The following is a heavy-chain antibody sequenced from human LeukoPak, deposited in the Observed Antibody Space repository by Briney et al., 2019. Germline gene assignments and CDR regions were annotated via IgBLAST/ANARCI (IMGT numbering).Heavy chain of an antibody. V-gene: IGHV3-30*03. D-gene: IGHD1-20*01. Sequence: PGGSLRLSCAASGFTFSSYGMNWVRQAPGKGLEWVAVISYDGSNKYYADSVKGRFTISGDNSKNTLYLQMNSLRAEDTAVYYCARVNSYTPRLSITGTPDYWGQGTLVTVSS. CDR2: ISYDGSNK. CDR1: GFTFSSYG. CDR3: ARVNSYTPRLSITGTPDY. J-gene: IGHJ4*02.